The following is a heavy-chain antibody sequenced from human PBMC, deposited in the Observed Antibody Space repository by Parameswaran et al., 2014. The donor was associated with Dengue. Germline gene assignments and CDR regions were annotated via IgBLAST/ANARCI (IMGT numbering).Heavy chain of an antibody. J-gene: IGHJ4*02. Sequence: WVRQAPGQGLEWMGVINPSDNTKYSAQKFQGRVTMTRDTSTSTAYMELSSLRSEDTAVYYCAVGAVRRPDYWGQGTLVTVSS. CDR3: AVGAVRRPDY. CDR2: INPSDNTK. D-gene: IGHD3-10*01. V-gene: IGHV1-46*01.